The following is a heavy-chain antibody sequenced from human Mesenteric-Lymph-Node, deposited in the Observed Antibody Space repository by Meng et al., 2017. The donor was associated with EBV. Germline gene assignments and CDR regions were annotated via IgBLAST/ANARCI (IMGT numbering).Heavy chain of an antibody. V-gene: IGHV1-69*06. CDR2: IIPLSGTP. CDR1: GGAFRGYA. J-gene: IGHJ5*02. D-gene: IGHD6-19*01. CDR3: ARGSSGWGRWFDP. Sequence: QVQLVQSGAELKKPGSSVKVSCKASGGAFRGYAISWVRQAPGQGPEWMGGIIPLSGTPNYAQRFQGRVTITADKSTSTVYMELSSLRSEDTAVYYCARGSSGWGRWFDPWGQGTLVTVSS.